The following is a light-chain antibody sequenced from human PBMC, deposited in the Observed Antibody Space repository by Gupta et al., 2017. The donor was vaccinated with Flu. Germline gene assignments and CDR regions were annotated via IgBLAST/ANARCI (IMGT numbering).Light chain of an antibody. CDR2: AVS. V-gene: IGKV3-15*01. Sequence: LMTQSPGTLSVSPGERVTLSCRASQSIASNLAWYQQRPGQAPRLLMYAVSTRATGIPARFSVSRSGTEFTLTISNLQSEDFAVYYCQQYNDWPYSFGQGTKLEIK. CDR1: QSIASN. CDR3: QQYNDWPYS. J-gene: IGKJ2*03.